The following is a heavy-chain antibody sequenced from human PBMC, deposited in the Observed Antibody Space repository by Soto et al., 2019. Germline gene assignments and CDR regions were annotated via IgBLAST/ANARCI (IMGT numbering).Heavy chain of an antibody. CDR3: ASYCSGGSCQAY. J-gene: IGHJ4*02. CDR2: ISSSSSYI. V-gene: IGHV3-21*04. D-gene: IGHD2-15*01. CDR1: GFTFSSYS. Sequence: GGSLRLSCAASGFTFSSYSMNWVRQAPGKGLEWVSSISSSSSYIYYADSVKGRFTISRDNAKNSLYLQMNSLRAEDTAVYYCASYCSGGSCQAYWGQGTLVTVSS.